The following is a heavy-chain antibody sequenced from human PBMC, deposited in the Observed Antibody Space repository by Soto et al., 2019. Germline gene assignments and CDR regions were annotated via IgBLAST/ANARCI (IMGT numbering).Heavy chain of an antibody. CDR3: AKNYGGNDYYYYGMDV. CDR2: ISYDGSNK. J-gene: IGHJ6*02. Sequence: QVQLVESGGGVVQPGRSLRLSGAASGFTFSSYAMHWVRQAPGKGLEWVAVISYDGSNKYYADSVKGRFTISRDNYKNTLYLQMNSLRAEDTSVYYCAKNYGGNDYYYYGMDVWGQGTTVTVSS. D-gene: IGHD4-17*01. V-gene: IGHV3-30-3*01. CDR1: GFTFSSYA.